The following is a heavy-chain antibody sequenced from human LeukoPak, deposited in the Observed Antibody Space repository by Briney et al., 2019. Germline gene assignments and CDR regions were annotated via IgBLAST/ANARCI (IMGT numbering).Heavy chain of an antibody. V-gene: IGHV4-61*02. CDR1: GGSISSGSYY. CDR3: AGDLPEGRYCSSTSCSSYYYYMDV. D-gene: IGHD2-2*01. Sequence: SETLSLTCTVSGGSISSGSYYWSWIRQPAGKGLEWIGRIYTSGSTNYNPSLKSRVTISVDTSKNQFSLKLSSVTAADTAVYYCAGDLPEGRYCSSTSCSSYYYYMDVWGKGTTVTVSS. J-gene: IGHJ6*03. CDR2: IYTSGST.